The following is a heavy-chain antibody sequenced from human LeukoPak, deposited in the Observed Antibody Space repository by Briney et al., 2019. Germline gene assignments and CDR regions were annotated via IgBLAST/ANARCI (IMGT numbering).Heavy chain of an antibody. V-gene: IGHV4-38-2*01. CDR3: ARQETFRYGSFGH. CDR2: IYHGGST. Sequence: PSETLSLTCAVWGYYILGGLYRGWIRQPPGKGLEWIGSIYHGGSTYYNPSLKSRVTISVDTSKNQFSLNLSSVTAPDTAVYCCARQETFRYGSFGHWGQGTLVTVSS. J-gene: IGHJ4*02. D-gene: IGHD5-18*01. CDR1: GYYILGGLY.